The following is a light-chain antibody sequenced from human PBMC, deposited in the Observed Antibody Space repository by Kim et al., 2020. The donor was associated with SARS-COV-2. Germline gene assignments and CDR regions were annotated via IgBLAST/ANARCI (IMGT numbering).Light chain of an antibody. CDR2: WAS. CDR3: QQCYSSPYT. V-gene: IGKV4-1*01. Sequence: DIVMTQSPDSLAVSLGERATINCKSSQSVLYSSNNKNYLVWYQQKPGQPPKLLISWASTRESGVPDRFSGSGSGTDFTPTISSLQAEDVAVYYCQQCYSSPYTFGQGTKLEI. CDR1: QSVLYSSNNKNY. J-gene: IGKJ2*01.